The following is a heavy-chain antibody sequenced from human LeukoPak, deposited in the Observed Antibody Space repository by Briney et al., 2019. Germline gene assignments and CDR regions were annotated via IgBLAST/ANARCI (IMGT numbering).Heavy chain of an antibody. J-gene: IGHJ4*02. CDR2: IIPILGIA. CDR3: ARGGSDTAMAPFDY. CDR1: GGTFSSYA. V-gene: IGHV1-69*04. Sequence: SVKVSCKASGGTFSSYAISWVRQAPGQGLEWMGRIIPILGIANYAQKFQGRVTITADKSTSTAYMELSSLRSEDTAVYYCARGGSDTAMAPFDYWGQGTLVTVSS. D-gene: IGHD5-18*01.